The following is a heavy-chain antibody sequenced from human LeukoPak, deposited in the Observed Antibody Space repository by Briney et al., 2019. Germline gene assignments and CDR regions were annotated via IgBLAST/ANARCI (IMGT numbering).Heavy chain of an antibody. D-gene: IGHD3-22*01. CDR1: GFTVSSNY. J-gene: IGHJ3*02. Sequence: PGGSLRLSCAASGFTVSSNYMSWVRQAPGKGLEWVSIIYSGGKTDYAYSVKGRFTISRDNSQNTLYLQMNGLRAEDTAVYYCARDGYYYDISGYYAFDIWGQGTMVTVSS. CDR2: IYSGGKT. CDR3: ARDGYYYDISGYYAFDI. V-gene: IGHV3-53*01.